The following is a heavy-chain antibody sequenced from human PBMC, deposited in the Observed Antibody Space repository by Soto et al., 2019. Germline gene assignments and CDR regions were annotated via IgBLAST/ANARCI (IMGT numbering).Heavy chain of an antibody. J-gene: IGHJ5*02. D-gene: IGHD3-10*01. CDR1: GYTFTSYD. CDR3: ARAGEVRGVRTNWFDP. Sequence: ASVKVSCKASGYTFTSYDINWVRQATGQGLEWMGWMNPNSGNTGYAQKFQGRVTMTRNTSISTAYMELSSLRSEDTAVYYCARAGEVRGVRTNWFDPWGQGTLVTVSS. CDR2: MNPNSGNT. V-gene: IGHV1-8*01.